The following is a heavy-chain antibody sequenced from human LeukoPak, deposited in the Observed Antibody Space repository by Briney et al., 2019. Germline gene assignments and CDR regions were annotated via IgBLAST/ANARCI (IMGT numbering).Heavy chain of an antibody. Sequence: PSETLSLTCTVSGGSISSSSYYWGWIRQPPGKGLEWIGSIYYSGSTYYNPSPKSRVTISVDTSKNQFSLKLSSVTAADTAVYYCARSPRVRYFDRDYYYYYMDVWGKGTTVTVSS. D-gene: IGHD3-9*01. J-gene: IGHJ6*03. CDR3: ARSPRVRYFDRDYYYYYMDV. V-gene: IGHV4-39*07. CDR2: IYYSGST. CDR1: GGSISSSSYY.